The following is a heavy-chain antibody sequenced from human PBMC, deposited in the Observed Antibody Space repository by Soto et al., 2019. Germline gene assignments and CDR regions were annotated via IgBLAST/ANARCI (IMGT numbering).Heavy chain of an antibody. Sequence: ESGGGLIQPGGSLRLSCAASGFTVSSNYMSWVRQAPGKGLEWVSVIYSGGSTYYADSVKGRFTISRDNSKNTLYLQMNSLRAEDTAVYYCARDQAQAFHYYYYGMDVWGQGTTVTVSS. V-gene: IGHV3-53*01. J-gene: IGHJ6*02. CDR2: IYSGGST. CDR1: GFTVSSNY. CDR3: ARDQAQAFHYYYYGMDV.